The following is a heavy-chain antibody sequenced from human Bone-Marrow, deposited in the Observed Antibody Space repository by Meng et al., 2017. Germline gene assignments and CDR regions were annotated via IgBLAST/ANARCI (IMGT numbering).Heavy chain of an antibody. CDR2: INPKSGDT. V-gene: IGHV1-2*06. D-gene: IGHD6-13*01. Sequence: QVQLEKFGPEVKKLGASVKLSCKPSGYTFPDYWLHWVRRAPGQGLEWMGRINPKSGDTHYAQRFQGRVTMTGDTSISTAYMELSGLRSDDTAMYYCARDEDISAAGKLFGDYWGQGTLVTVSS. CDR3: ARDEDISAAGKLFGDY. CDR1: GYTFPDYW. J-gene: IGHJ4*02.